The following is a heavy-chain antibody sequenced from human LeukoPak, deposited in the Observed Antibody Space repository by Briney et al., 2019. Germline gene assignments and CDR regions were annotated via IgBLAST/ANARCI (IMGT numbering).Heavy chain of an antibody. CDR3: AKDHTYYDFWSGYHY. V-gene: IGHV3-23*01. CDR1: GFTFSSYA. CDR2: ISGSGGST. D-gene: IGHD3-3*01. J-gene: IGHJ4*02. Sequence: GGSLRLSCAASGFTFSSYAMSWVRQAPGKGLEWVSAISGSGGSTYYADSVKGRFTISRDNSKNTLYLQMNSLRAEDTAVYYCAKDHTYYDFWSGYHYWGQGTLVTVSS.